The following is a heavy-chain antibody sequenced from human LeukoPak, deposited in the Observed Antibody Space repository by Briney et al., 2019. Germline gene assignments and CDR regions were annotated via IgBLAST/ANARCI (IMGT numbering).Heavy chain of an antibody. CDR1: GFTFSTYA. CDR3: ARKSASGNYPLDY. V-gene: IGHV3-23*01. D-gene: IGHD3-10*01. J-gene: IGHJ4*02. Sequence: HPGRSLRLSCAASGFTFSTYAMHWVRQAPGKGLEWVSVISADSAATFYADSVKGRFTISRDNGRNTVFLQMSSLRAEDTALYYCARKSASGNYPLDYWGQGTLVTVSS. CDR2: ISADSAAT.